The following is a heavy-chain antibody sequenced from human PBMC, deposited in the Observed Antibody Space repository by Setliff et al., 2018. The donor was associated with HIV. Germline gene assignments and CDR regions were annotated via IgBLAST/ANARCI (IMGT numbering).Heavy chain of an antibody. V-gene: IGHV4-39*07. J-gene: IGHJ4*02. CDR1: GGSITSSNYY. D-gene: IGHD3-22*01. Sequence: LSLTCTVSGGSITSSNYYWGWIRQPPGKGLEWIGSINYSGSTFYHPSLMSRVTISIDTSKNQFSLQLRSVTVADTAVYYCAKAARYYDSSGYFDSWGQGTLVTVSS. CDR3: AKAARYYDSSGYFDS. CDR2: INYSGST.